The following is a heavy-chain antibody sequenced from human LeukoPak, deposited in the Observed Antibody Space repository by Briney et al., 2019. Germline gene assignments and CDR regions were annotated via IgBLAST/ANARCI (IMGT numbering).Heavy chain of an antibody. D-gene: IGHD1/OR15-1a*01. Sequence: ASVKVSCKASGYTFTSYYIHWVRQAPGQGLEWIGIIHPSGGATTNAQKFQGRVTMTRDTSTSTVYMEVSSLTSEDTAVYYCARDSNNSVDYWGQGTLVTVSS. CDR2: IHPSGGAT. V-gene: IGHV1-46*01. J-gene: IGHJ4*02. CDR3: ARDSNNSVDY. CDR1: GYTFTSYY.